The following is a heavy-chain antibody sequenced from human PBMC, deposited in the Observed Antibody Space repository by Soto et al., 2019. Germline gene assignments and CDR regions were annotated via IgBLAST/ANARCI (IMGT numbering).Heavy chain of an antibody. J-gene: IGHJ4*02. Sequence: QVQLQQWGAGLLKPSETLSLTCAVYGGSFSGYYWSWIRQPPGKGLEWIGEIKHSGSTNYNPSLKSRVTISADTSKNQFSLKLSSVTAADTAVYYCAKRGRFLSYFVYWGQGTLVTVSS. D-gene: IGHD3-3*01. CDR2: IKHSGST. V-gene: IGHV4-34*01. CDR3: AKRGRFLSYFVY. CDR1: GGSFSGYY.